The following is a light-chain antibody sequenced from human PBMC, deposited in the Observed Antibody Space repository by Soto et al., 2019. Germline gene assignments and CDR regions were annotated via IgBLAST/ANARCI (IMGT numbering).Light chain of an antibody. V-gene: IGKV3-20*01. CDR3: QQFGTSPRT. Sequence: EIVLTQSPGTLSLFPGERATFSCRASQSVSSTHLAWYQQKPGQAPRLLMFTASSRATGIPDRFSGTGSGTDFTLTISRLESEDSAVYYCQQFGTSPRTFGQGPKVEIK. CDR1: QSVSSTH. J-gene: IGKJ1*01. CDR2: TAS.